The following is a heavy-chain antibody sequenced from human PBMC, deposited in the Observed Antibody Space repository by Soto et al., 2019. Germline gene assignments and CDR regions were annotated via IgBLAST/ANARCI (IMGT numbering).Heavy chain of an antibody. J-gene: IGHJ6*02. V-gene: IGHV3-74*01. CDR3: ARGGAAGRGDAIDI. CDR2: INGDGTRA. D-gene: IGHD3-10*01. CDR1: GFTFRNQW. Sequence: EVQLEESGGGAVQLGESLRVTCVASGFTFRNQWMHWVRQVPGKGLVWVSRINGDGTRASYADFVKGRFTISRDNARNLLFLQQNSVTVEDAGVYQCARGGAAGRGDAIDIWGPGTTVAVSS.